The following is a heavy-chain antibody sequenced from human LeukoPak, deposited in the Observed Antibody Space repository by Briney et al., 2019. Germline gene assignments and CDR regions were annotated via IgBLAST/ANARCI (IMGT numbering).Heavy chain of an antibody. V-gene: IGHV2-5*02. CDR2: TYWDDDK. CDR1: RFSLSTSPVG. J-gene: IGHJ3*02. Sequence: SGPTLVNPTQPLTLTCTFSRFSLSTSPVGVGWIRQPPRKDLECLALTYWDDDKRYSPSLKGRLTITKDTSKNQVVLTMTNMDPVDTATYYCAHSPITMIVGSRAFDIWGQGTMVTVSS. CDR3: AHSPITMIVGSRAFDI. D-gene: IGHD3-22*01.